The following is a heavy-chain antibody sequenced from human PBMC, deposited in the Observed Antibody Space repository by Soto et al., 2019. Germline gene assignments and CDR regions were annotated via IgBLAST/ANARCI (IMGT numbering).Heavy chain of an antibody. CDR2: ISSSSSYI. D-gene: IGHD3-22*01. Sequence: GGSLRLSYAASGFTFSSYSMNWVRQAPGKGLEWVSSISSSSSYIYYADSVKGRFTISRDNAKNSLYLQMNSLRAEDTAVYYCARDQNYYDSSGYSDYWGQGTLVTVSS. CDR1: GFTFSSYS. CDR3: ARDQNYYDSSGYSDY. V-gene: IGHV3-21*01. J-gene: IGHJ4*02.